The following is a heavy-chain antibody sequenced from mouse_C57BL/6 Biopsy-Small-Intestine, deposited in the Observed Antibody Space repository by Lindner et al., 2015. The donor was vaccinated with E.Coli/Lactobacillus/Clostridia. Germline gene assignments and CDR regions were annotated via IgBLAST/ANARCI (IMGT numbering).Heavy chain of an antibody. J-gene: IGHJ2*02. CDR1: GYAFSSSW. Sequence: VQLQESGLELVKPGASVKISCKASGYAFSSSWMNWVKQRPGKGLEWIGRIYPGDGDANYNGNFKGKATLTADKSSSTAYMQLSSLTSEDSAVYFCARGYYSNFHFDFWGQGTSLTVSS. D-gene: IGHD2-5*01. CDR3: ARGYYSNFHFDF. V-gene: IGHV1-82*01. CDR2: IYPGDGDA.